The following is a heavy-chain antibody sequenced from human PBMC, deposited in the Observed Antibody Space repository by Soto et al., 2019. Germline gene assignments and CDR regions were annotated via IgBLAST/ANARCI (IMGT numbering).Heavy chain of an antibody. CDR3: ARMQQFSYYYGMDV. CDR1: GYTFTGYY. J-gene: IGHJ6*02. Sequence: ASVKVSFKASGYTFTGYYMHWVRQAPGQGLEWMGWINPNSGGTNYAQKFQGRVTMTRDTSISTAYMELSRLRSDDTAVYYCARMQQFSYYYGMDVWGQGTTVTVSS. CDR2: INPNSGGT. D-gene: IGHD6-13*01. V-gene: IGHV1-2*02.